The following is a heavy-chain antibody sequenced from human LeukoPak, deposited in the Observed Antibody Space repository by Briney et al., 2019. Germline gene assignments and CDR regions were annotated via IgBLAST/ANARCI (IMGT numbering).Heavy chain of an antibody. CDR1: GYTFTGYY. CDR3: ARAPRSITMIVVVTTYYFDY. J-gene: IGHJ4*02. Sequence: ASVKVSCKASGYTFTGYYMHWMRQAPEQGLEWMGWINPNSGGTNYAQKFQGRVTMTRDTSISTAYMELSRLRSDDTAVYYCARAPRSITMIVVVTTYYFDYWGQGTLVTVSS. CDR2: INPNSGGT. V-gene: IGHV1-2*02. D-gene: IGHD3-22*01.